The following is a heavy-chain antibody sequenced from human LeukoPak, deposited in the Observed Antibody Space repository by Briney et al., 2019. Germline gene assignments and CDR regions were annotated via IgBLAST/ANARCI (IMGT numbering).Heavy chain of an antibody. CDR3: ARANGDYYDAFDI. D-gene: IGHD4-17*01. Sequence: TLSLTCTVSGGSISSGGYYWSWIRQHPGKGLEWIGYIYYSGSTYYNPSLNSRVTISVDTSKNQFSLKLSSVTAADTAVYYCARANGDYYDAFDIWGQGTMVTVSS. V-gene: IGHV4-31*03. CDR2: IYYSGST. CDR1: GGSISSGGYY. J-gene: IGHJ3*02.